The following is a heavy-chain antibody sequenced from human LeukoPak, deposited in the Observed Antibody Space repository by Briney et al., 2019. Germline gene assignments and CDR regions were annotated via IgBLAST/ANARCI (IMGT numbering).Heavy chain of an antibody. D-gene: IGHD3-10*01. V-gene: IGHV4-34*01. CDR1: GGSFSGYY. CDR2: INHSGST. Sequence: PSETLSLTCAVYGGSFSGYYWSWIRQPPGKGLEWIGEINHSGSTNYNPSLKSRVTISVDTFKNQFSLKLSSVTAADTAVYYCARGLHYYGSGSYAPNWGQGTLVTVSS. CDR3: ARGLHYYGSGSYAPN. J-gene: IGHJ4*02.